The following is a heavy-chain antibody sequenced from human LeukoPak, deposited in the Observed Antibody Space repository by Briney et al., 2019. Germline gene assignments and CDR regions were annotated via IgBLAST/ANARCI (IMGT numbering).Heavy chain of an antibody. Sequence: MGWMKTNSGNTGYSQKFHGRVTMNRNTSISTAYMELSSLRSEDTAVYYCARGRIVMYYDSSGYRLAFDIWGQGTMVTVSS. J-gene: IGHJ3*02. CDR3: ARGRIVMYYDSSGYRLAFDI. CDR2: MKTNSGNT. V-gene: IGHV1-8*01. D-gene: IGHD3-22*01.